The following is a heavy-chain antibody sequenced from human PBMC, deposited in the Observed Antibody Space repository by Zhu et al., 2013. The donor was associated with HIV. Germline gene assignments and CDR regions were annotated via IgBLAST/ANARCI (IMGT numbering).Heavy chain of an antibody. CDR2: INPRGGST. V-gene: IGHV1-46*03. D-gene: IGHD4-4*01. CDR3: ARVFSPTDGMDV. CDR1: GYTFTSYY. J-gene: IGHJ6*02. Sequence: QVQLAQSGAEVKKPGASVKVSCKASGYTFTSYYMHWVRQAPGQGLEWMGIINPRGGSTTYAQKFQGRVTMTRDTSTSTVYMELSSLKSEDTAVYYCARVFSPTDGMDVWGQGTSVTVSS.